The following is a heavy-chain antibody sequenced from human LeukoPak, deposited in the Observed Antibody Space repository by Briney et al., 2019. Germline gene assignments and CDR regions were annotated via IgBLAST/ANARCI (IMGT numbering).Heavy chain of an antibody. J-gene: IGHJ4*02. CDR1: GSNFTGYW. D-gene: IGHD3-10*01. CDR2: IDPSDSYT. CDR3: ARHNGSGSYYYFDY. V-gene: IGHV5-10-1*01. Sequence: GASLQISCKGSGSNFTGYWISWVRPLPGKGLEGMGRIDPSDSYTNYSPSFQGHVTISADKSISTAYLQWSSLKASDTAMYYCARHNGSGSYYYFDYWGQGTLVTVSS.